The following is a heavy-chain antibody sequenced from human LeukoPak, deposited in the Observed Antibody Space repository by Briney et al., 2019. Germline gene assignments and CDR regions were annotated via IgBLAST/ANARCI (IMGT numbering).Heavy chain of an antibody. V-gene: IGHV3-30-3*01. CDR2: ISYDGSNK. J-gene: IGHJ6*02. CDR1: GFSFSSYA. CDR3: ARDQDGMDV. Sequence: PGGSLRLSGAASGFSFSSYAMRWVRQAPGKGLEWVAVISYDGSNKYYADSVKGRFTIYRDNSKNTLYLQMNSLRAEDTAVYYCARDQDGMDVWGQGTTVTVSS.